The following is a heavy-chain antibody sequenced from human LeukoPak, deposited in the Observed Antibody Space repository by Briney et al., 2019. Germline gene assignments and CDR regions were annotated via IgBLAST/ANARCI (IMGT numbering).Heavy chain of an antibody. CDR3: ARARGYYYDSSGYYYSLGY. CDR1: GYTFTSYG. CDR2: IIPIFGTA. V-gene: IGHV1-69*13. Sequence: SVKVSCTASGYTFTSYGISWVRQAPGQGLEWMGGIIPIFGTANYAQKFQGRVTITADESTSTAYMELSSLRSEDTAVYYCARARGYYYDSSGYYYSLGYWGQGTLVTVSS. J-gene: IGHJ4*02. D-gene: IGHD3-22*01.